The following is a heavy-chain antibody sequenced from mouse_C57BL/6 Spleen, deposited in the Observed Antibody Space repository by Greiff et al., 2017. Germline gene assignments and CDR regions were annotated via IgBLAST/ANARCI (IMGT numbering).Heavy chain of an antibody. D-gene: IGHD2-5*01. V-gene: IGHV1-4*01. CDR2: INPSSGYN. Sequence: VQLQQSGAELARPGASVKMSCKASGYTFTSYTMHWVKQRPGQGLEWIGYINPSSGYNKYNQKFKDKATLTADKSSSTAYMQLSSLTSEDSSVYYCARGGPYYSNYLDDWGQGTTLTVSS. CDR1: GYTFTSYT. J-gene: IGHJ2*01. CDR3: ARGGPYYSNYLDD.